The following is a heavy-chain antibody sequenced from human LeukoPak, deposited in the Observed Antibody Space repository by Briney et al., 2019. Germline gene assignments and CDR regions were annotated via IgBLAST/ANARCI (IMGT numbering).Heavy chain of an antibody. D-gene: IGHD3-3*01. CDR1: GFTFSSYG. Sequence: PGGSLRLSCAASGFTFSSYGMHWVRQAPGKGLEWVAFIRYDGSNKYYADSVKGRFTISRDNSKNTLYLQMNSLRAEDTAVYYCAKVGVLIFGVGPGYWGQGTLVTVSS. CDR3: AKVGVLIFGVGPGY. J-gene: IGHJ4*02. V-gene: IGHV3-30*02. CDR2: IRYDGSNK.